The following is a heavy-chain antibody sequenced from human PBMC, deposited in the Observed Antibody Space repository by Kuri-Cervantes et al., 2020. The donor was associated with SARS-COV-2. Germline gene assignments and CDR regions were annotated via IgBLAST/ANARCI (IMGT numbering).Heavy chain of an antibody. CDR3: ARDYIVEVPAATNEFDP. Sequence: ASVKVSCKASGYTFTSYAMHWVRQAPGQRLEWMGWINAGNGNTKYSQKFQGRVTITRDTSASTAYMELSSLRSEDTAVYYRARDYIVEVPAATNEFDPWGQGTLVTVSS. V-gene: IGHV1-3*01. CDR2: INAGNGNT. J-gene: IGHJ5*02. D-gene: IGHD2-2*01. CDR1: GYTFTSYA.